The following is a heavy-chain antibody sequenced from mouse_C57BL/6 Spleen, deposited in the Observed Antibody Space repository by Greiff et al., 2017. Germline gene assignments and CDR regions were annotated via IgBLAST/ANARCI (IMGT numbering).Heavy chain of an antibody. Sequence: VQLQQPGTELVKPGASVKLSCKASGYTFTSCWMHWVKQRPGEGLEWIGNINPSNGGTNYNEKFKSTVTLTVDKSSSTAYMQLSSLTSEDSAVYSCARWDYDYDGYFDVWGTGTTVTVSS. CDR1: GYTFTSCW. J-gene: IGHJ1*03. D-gene: IGHD2-4*01. CDR3: ARWDYDYDGYFDV. V-gene: IGHV1-53*01. CDR2: INPSNGGT.